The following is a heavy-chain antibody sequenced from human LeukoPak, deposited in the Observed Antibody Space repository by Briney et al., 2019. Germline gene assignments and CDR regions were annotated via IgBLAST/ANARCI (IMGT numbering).Heavy chain of an antibody. CDR1: GFTVSSNY. J-gene: IGHJ2*01. Sequence: GGSLRLSCAASGFTVSSNYMSWVRQAPGKGLEWVSVIYSGGSTYYADSVKGRFTISRDNSKNTLYLQMNSLRAEDTAVYYCARHVLSGYLNYWYFDLWGRGTLVTVSS. D-gene: IGHD3-3*01. CDR3: ARHVLSGYLNYWYFDL. V-gene: IGHV3-66*04. CDR2: IYSGGST.